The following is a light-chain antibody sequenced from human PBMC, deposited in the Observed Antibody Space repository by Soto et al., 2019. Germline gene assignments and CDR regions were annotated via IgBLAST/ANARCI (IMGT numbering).Light chain of an antibody. V-gene: IGLV2-14*01. CDR2: EVS. J-gene: IGLJ7*01. CDR3: AAWDDSLSGAV. CDR1: SSDVGGYIY. Sequence: QSALTQPASVSGSPGQSITISCTGTSSDVGGYIYVSWYQQHPGKAPKLMIYEVSNRPSGVSNRFSGSKSGNTASLTISGLQAEDEADYYCAAWDDSLSGAVFGGGTQLTVL.